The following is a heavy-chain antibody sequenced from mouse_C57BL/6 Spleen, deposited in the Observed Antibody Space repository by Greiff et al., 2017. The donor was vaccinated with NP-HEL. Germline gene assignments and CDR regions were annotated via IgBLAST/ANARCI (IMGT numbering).Heavy chain of an antibody. CDR3: GGDGGCLRAWFAY. CDR1: GFTFSSYA. Sequence: EVNVVESGGGLVKPGGSLKLSCAASGFTFSSYAMSWVRQTPEKRLEWVATISDGGSYTYYPDNVKGRFTISRDNAKNNLYLQMSHLKSDDAAMYYCGGDGGCLRAWFAYWGQGTLVTVSA. V-gene: IGHV5-4*01. CDR2: ISDGGSYT. J-gene: IGHJ3*01.